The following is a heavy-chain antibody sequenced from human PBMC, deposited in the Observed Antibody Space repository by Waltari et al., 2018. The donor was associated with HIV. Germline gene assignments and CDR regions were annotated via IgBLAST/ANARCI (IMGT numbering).Heavy chain of an antibody. J-gene: IGHJ5*02. CDR1: EYTFTAYY. D-gene: IGHD3-9*01. V-gene: IGHV1-2*04. CDR2: MNTNSGGR. Sequence: QVQLVQSGAEVKTPGASVKVSCKASEYTFTAYYIHWVLQAPGQGLEWMEWMNTNSGGRNNPQKFKGWVSMTRGTCIKTAYLRLSGLTSDDTALYWCSRGGTILSGYYPGGMSWGPGTPVTVSS. CDR3: SRGGTILSGYYPGGMS.